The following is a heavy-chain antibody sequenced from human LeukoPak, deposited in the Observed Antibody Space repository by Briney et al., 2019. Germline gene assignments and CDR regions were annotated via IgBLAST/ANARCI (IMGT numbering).Heavy chain of an antibody. D-gene: IGHD3-16*01. CDR2: IYHRGNS. CDR1: GGSISTAHW. V-gene: IGHV4-4*02. J-gene: IGHJ4*01. CDR3: ARAFHPPDFAFGRAPYYFDL. Sequence: SETLSLTCAVSGGSISTAHWWNWVRQSPGKGLEWIGEIYHRGNSNYNPSLKSRVSISVGTSKNQFSLKVTSLTAADTAVYYCARAFHPPDFAFGRAPYYFDLWGQGTLVTVSS.